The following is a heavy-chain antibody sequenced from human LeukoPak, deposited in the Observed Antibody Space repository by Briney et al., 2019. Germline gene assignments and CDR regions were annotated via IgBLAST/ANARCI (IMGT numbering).Heavy chain of an antibody. CDR1: GFTVSSNY. V-gene: IGHV3-53*01. D-gene: IGHD1-1*01. Sequence: GSLRLSCAASGFTVSSNYMSWVRQAPGKGLEWVSVIYSGGSTYYADSVKGRFSISRDNSKNTLYLQMNSLRAEDTAVYYCAKDLSPGTYDYWGQGTLVTVSS. CDR2: IYSGGST. CDR3: AKDLSPGTYDY. J-gene: IGHJ4*02.